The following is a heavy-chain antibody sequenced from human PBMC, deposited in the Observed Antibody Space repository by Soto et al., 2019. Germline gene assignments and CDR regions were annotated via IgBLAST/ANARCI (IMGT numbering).Heavy chain of an antibody. CDR1: GGTFSSYA. D-gene: IGHD5-12*01. CDR3: ARCGYGGHGYFDY. V-gene: IGHV1-69*06. J-gene: IGHJ4*02. CDR2: IIPIFGTA. Sequence: SVKVSCKASGGTFSSYAISWVRQAPGQGLEWMGGIIPIFGTANYAQKFQGRVTISVDTATNQFSLRLRSVTDADTAVYYCARCGYGGHGYFDYWAQGTLVTVSS.